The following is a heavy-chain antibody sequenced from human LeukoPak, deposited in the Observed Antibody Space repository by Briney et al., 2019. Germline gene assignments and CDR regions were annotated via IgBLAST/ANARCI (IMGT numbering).Heavy chain of an antibody. D-gene: IGHD3-22*01. Sequence: GGSLRLSCAASGFTFSSYSMNWVRQAPGKGLEWVSSISSGSSYIYYADSVKGRFTISRDNAKNSLYLQMNSLRAEDTALYYCARDLRVVITGSFDSWGQGTLVTVSS. J-gene: IGHJ4*02. CDR3: ARDLRVVITGSFDS. CDR1: GFTFSSYS. CDR2: ISSGSSYI. V-gene: IGHV3-21*04.